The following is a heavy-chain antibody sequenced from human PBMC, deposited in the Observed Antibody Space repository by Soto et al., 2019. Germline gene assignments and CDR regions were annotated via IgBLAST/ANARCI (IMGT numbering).Heavy chain of an antibody. J-gene: IGHJ1*01. CDR3: VKDESINWYSGHFRH. Sequence: GGSLRLSCAAAGFTFDTYAMNWVRQAPGKGLAWVSGINWNSGSIGYGDSVKGRFAISRDNAKNSLHLQMNSLSAEDTAFYYCVKDESINWYSGHFRHCGHGTLVTDSP. CDR2: INWNSGSI. CDR1: GFTFDTYA. V-gene: IGHV3-9*01. D-gene: IGHD6-13*01.